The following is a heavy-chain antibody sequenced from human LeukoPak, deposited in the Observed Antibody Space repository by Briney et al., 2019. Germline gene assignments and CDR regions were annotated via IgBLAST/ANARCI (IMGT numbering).Heavy chain of an antibody. J-gene: IGHJ3*02. Sequence: GGSLRLSCAASGFTFNTYTMNWVRQAPGKGLEWVSSISSSSSYIYYADSVKGRFTISRDNAKNSLYLQMNSLRAEDTAVYYCARDRDVLGDAFDIWGQGTMVTVSS. D-gene: IGHD3-3*02. CDR3: ARDRDVLGDAFDI. CDR2: ISSSSSYI. CDR1: GFTFNTYT. V-gene: IGHV3-21*01.